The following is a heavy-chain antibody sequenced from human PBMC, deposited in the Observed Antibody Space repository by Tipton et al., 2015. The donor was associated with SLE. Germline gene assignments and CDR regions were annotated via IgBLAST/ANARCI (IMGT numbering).Heavy chain of an antibody. CDR2: LYYTGNS. CDR3: ARAGAGYYYYSYMDV. Sequence: GLVKPSETLSLTCAVSGYLINSRNWWGWIRQPPGKGLEWIASLYYTGNSYYNPSLKSRVTTSLDLSKNQFSLKLTSVTAADTAVYYCARAGAGYYYYSYMDVWSKGTTLTVSS. V-gene: IGHV4-38-2*01. CDR1: GYLINSRNW. J-gene: IGHJ6*03.